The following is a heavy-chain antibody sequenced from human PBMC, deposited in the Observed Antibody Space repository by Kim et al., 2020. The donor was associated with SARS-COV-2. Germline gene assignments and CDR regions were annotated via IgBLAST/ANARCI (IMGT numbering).Heavy chain of an antibody. CDR3: ARHRTYYGSGSYYNDYYYGMDV. CDR2: IYYSGST. J-gene: IGHJ6*02. CDR1: GGSISSSSYY. Sequence: SETLSLTCTVSGGSISSSSYYWGWIRQPPGKGLEWIGSIYYSGSTYYNPSLKSRVTISVDTSKNQFSLKLSSVTAADTAVYYCARHRTYYGSGSYYNDYYYGMDVWGQGTTVTVSS. V-gene: IGHV4-39*01. D-gene: IGHD3-10*01.